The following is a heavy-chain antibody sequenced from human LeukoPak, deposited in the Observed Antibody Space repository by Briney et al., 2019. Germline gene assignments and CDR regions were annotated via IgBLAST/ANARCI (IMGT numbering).Heavy chain of an antibody. D-gene: IGHD4-23*01. J-gene: IGHJ6*03. CDR2: ISSSSSTI. CDR3: TTGGGPYYYYYYMDV. V-gene: IGHV3-48*01. Sequence: GGSLRLSCAASGFTFSSYSMNWVRQAPGKGLEWVSYISSSSSTIYYADSVKGRFTISRDNAKNSLYLQMNSLRAEDTAVYYCTTGGGPYYYYYYMDVWGKGTTATVSS. CDR1: GFTFSSYS.